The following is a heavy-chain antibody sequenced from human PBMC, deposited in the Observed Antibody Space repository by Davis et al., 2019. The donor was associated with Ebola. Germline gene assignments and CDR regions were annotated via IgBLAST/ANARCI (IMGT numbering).Heavy chain of an antibody. CDR1: GGSISSYY. D-gene: IGHD3-3*01. V-gene: IGHV4-59*01. CDR3: ARGPAHYDFWSGSRFDP. CDR2: IYYSGST. J-gene: IGHJ5*02. Sequence: PGGSLRLSCTVSGGSISSYYWSWIRQPPGKGLEWIGYIYYSGSTNYNPSLKSRVTISVDTSKNQFSLKLSSVTAADTAVYYCARGPAHYDFWSGSRFDPWGQGTLVTVSS.